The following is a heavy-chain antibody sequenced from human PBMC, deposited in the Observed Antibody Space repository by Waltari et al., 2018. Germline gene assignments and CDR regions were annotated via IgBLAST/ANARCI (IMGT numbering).Heavy chain of an antibody. D-gene: IGHD2-21*02. CDR2: IYSGGST. CDR3: ARDPIGDDAFDI. V-gene: IGHV3-53*02. Sequence: EVQLVETGGGLIQPGGSLIPPCFSSAFTACSTYMCWVRQAPGKGLEWVSVIYSGGSTYYADSVKGRFTISRDNSKNTLYLQMNSLRAEDTAVYYCARDPIGDDAFDIWGQGTMVTVSS. J-gene: IGHJ3*02. CDR1: AFTACSTY.